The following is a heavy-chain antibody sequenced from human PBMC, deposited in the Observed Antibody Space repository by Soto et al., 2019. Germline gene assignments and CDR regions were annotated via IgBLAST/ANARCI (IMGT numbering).Heavy chain of an antibody. J-gene: IGHJ6*02. Sequence: ASETLSLTCTVSGGSISSGGYYWSWIRQHPGKGLEWIGYIYYSGSTYYNPSLKSRVTISVDTSKNQFSLKLSSVTAADTAVYYCARDIVATIPHYYYYGMDVWGQGTTVTVSS. CDR2: IYYSGST. CDR1: GGSISSGGYY. V-gene: IGHV4-31*03. CDR3: ARDIVATIPHYYYYGMDV. D-gene: IGHD5-12*01.